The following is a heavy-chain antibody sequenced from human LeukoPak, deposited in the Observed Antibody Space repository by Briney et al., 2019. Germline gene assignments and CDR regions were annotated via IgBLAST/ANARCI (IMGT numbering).Heavy chain of an antibody. CDR3: AKAVGYNTYWYFDL. Sequence: PGGSLRLSCAAPGFTFSSYTIHWVRQAPGKGLEWVAVISYDGSNKYYADSVKGRFTISRDNSKNTLYLQMNSQRAEDTAVYYCAKAVGYNTYWYFDLWGRGTLVTVSS. D-gene: IGHD5-24*01. V-gene: IGHV3-30-3*01. CDR1: GFTFSSYT. CDR2: ISYDGSNK. J-gene: IGHJ2*01.